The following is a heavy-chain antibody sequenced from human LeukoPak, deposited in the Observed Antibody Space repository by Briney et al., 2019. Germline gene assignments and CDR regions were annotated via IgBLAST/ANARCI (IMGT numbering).Heavy chain of an antibody. V-gene: IGHV4-39*01. CDR3: ARLRGYSYGYLDG. Sequence: SETLSLTCTVSGCSLSTDYYYWVWIRQPPGKGLDWLGSIYKSGSAYYSPSLKSRVTISVDTSKNQLSLKMSSGDAAGKAVYYWARLRGYSYGYLDGWGEGTLVTVS. J-gene: IGHJ4*02. D-gene: IGHD5-18*01. CDR2: IYKSGSA. CDR1: GCSLSTDYYY.